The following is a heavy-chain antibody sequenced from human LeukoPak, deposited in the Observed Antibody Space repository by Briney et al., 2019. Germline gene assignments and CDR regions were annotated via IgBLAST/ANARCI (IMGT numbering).Heavy chain of an antibody. V-gene: IGHV1-18*01. J-gene: IGHJ4*02. Sequence: GASVKVSCKASGYTFTSYGISWVRQAPGQGLEWMGWISAYNGNTNYAQKLQGRVTMTTDTSTSTAYMELRSLRSDDTAVYYCARDSARLILLWEYYFDYWGQGTLVTVSS. CDR3: ARDSARLILLWEYYFDY. CDR2: ISAYNGNT. D-gene: IGHD3-10*01. CDR1: GYTFTSYG.